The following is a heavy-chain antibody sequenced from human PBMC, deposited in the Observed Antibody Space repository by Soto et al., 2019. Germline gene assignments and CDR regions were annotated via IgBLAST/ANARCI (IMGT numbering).Heavy chain of an antibody. CDR2: IYYSGST. Sequence: QVQLQESGPGLVKPSQTLSLTCTVSGGSISSGGYYWSWIRQPPGKGLEWIGYIYYSGSTNYNPSLKSRVTISVDTSKNQFSLKLSSVTAADTAVYYCARTYYYGSGNYYYYYGMDVWGQGTTVTVSS. CDR1: GGSISSGGYY. J-gene: IGHJ6*02. V-gene: IGHV4-61*08. D-gene: IGHD3-10*01. CDR3: ARTYYYGSGNYYYYYGMDV.